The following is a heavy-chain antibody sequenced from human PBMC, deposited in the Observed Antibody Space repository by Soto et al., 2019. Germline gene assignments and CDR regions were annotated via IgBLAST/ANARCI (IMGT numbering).Heavy chain of an antibody. CDR1: GGSISNSDYF. CDR3: ASQLESTTYFYS. V-gene: IGHV4-39*01. Sequence: ASETLSLTCTVSGGSISNSDYFWACMRQPPGKGLEWVGTISHTGSPRYNPSLKSRVTVSVDTSKNQFSLRLPSVTAADTAVFYCASQLESTTYFYSRARRTLVPVSS. CDR2: ISHTGSP. J-gene: IGHJ5*01. D-gene: IGHD1-1*01.